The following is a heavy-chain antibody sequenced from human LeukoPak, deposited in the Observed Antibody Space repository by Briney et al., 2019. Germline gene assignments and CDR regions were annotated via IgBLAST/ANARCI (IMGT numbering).Heavy chain of an antibody. CDR3: AMGQLLSSNNWFDP. Sequence: SVKVSCKASGGTFSSYAISWVRQAPGQGLEWMGGIIPIFGTANYAQKFQGRVTITADESTSTAYMELSSLRSEDTAVYYCAMGQLLSSNNWFDPWGQGTLVTVSS. CDR1: GGTFSSYA. D-gene: IGHD2-2*01. J-gene: IGHJ5*02. V-gene: IGHV1-69*13. CDR2: IIPIFGTA.